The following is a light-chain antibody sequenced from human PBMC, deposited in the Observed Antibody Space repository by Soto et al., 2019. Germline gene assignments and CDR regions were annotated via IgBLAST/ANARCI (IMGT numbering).Light chain of an antibody. J-gene: IGKJ1*01. Sequence: EIVMTQSPVTLSVSPGERATLSCRASQSVSSNLAWYQQKPGQAPRLLICGASTRATGVPARFSGSGSGTEFTLTISSLQSEDFAVYYCQQYGSSPRTFGQGTKVDI. CDR1: QSVSSN. V-gene: IGKV3-15*01. CDR2: GAS. CDR3: QQYGSSPRT.